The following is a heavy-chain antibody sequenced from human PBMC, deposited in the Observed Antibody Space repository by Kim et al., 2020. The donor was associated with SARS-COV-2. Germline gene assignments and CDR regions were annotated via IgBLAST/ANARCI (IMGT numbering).Heavy chain of an antibody. V-gene: IGHV3-48*04. D-gene: IGHD2-2*01. J-gene: IGHJ4*02. CDR2: ISSSSSTI. CDR3: ARGYCSSTSCYARSYYFAY. Sequence: GGSLRLSCAASGFTFSSYSMNWVRQAPGKGLEWVSYISSSSSTIYYADSVKGRFTISRDNAKNSLYLQMNSLRAEDTAVYYCARGYCSSTSCYARSYYFAYWGQGTLVTVSS. CDR1: GFTFSSYS.